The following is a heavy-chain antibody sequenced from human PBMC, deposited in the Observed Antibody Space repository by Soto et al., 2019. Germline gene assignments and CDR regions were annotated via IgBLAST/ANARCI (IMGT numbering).Heavy chain of an antibody. CDR3: AGGSGYIIDY. CDR2: IQQDGSSK. D-gene: IGHD5-12*01. CDR1: GFTFSTYW. V-gene: IGHV3-7*03. J-gene: IGHJ4*02. Sequence: DVQLVESGGGLVQPGGSLRLSCIASGFTFSTYWLNWVRQAPGKGLEWIANIQQDGSSKNYVDSVKGRFTISRYKARNSVFLHMNSLGADDTAVYYCAGGSGYIIDYWGQGTMVSVSS.